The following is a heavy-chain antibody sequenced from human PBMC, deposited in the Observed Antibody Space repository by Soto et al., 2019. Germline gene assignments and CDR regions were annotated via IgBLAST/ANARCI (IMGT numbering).Heavy chain of an antibody. J-gene: IGHJ4*02. V-gene: IGHV4-4*02. CDR3: ARHNYGSGSTYFDY. CDR2: IYHSGST. CDR1: GGSISSTNW. D-gene: IGHD3-10*01. Sequence: SETLSLTCAVSGGSISSTNWWSWVRQPPGKGLEWIGEIYHSGSTNYNPSLKSRVTISVDTSKNQFSLKLNSMTAADTAVYYCARHNYGSGSTYFDYWGQGTLVTVSS.